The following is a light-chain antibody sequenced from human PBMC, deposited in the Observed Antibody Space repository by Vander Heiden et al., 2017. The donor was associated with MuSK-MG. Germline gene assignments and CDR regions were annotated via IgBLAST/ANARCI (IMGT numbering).Light chain of an antibody. J-gene: IGLJ3*02. CDR3: NSRDNRDWV. Sequence: SSGLTQDPAVSVALGQTVRITCQGDSLIHYYATWYQQKPGQAPVLVIYGKNNRPSGIPDRFSGSSSANTASLIITGAQAEDESYYYSNSRDNRDWVFGGGTKLTVL. CDR2: GKN. CDR1: SLIHYY. V-gene: IGLV3-19*01.